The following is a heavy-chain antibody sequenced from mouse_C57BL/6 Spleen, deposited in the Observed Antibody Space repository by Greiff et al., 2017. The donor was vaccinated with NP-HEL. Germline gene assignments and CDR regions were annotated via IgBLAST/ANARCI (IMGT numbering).Heavy chain of an antibody. J-gene: IGHJ2*01. Sequence: EVQRVESGEGLVKPGGSLKLSCAASGFTFSSYAMSWVRQTPEKRLEWVAYISSGGDYIYYADTVKGRFTISRDNARNTLYLQMSSLKSEDTAMYYCTREGAYGSYFDYWGQGTTLTVSS. CDR2: ISSGGDYI. CDR3: TREGAYGSYFDY. V-gene: IGHV5-9-1*02. CDR1: GFTFSSYA. D-gene: IGHD2-2*01.